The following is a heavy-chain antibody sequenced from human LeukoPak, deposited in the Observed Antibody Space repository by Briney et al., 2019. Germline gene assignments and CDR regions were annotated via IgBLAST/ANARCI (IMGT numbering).Heavy chain of an antibody. V-gene: IGHV3-7*03. D-gene: IGHD7-27*01. CDR1: GFPFSSYW. CDR3: AKDGGLWVSAHWGDS. CDR2: IKQDGSKK. J-gene: IGHJ4*02. Sequence: GGSLRLSCVASGFPFSSYWMTWVRQAPGKGLEWVANIKQDGSKKSNVDSVKGRFTISRDNSKNTLFLQMNSLRAEDTVVYYCAKDGGLWVSAHWGDSWGRGTLVTVSS.